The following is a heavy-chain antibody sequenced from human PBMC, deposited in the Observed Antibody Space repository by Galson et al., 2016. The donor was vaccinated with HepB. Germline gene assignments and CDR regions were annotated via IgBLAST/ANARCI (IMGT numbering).Heavy chain of an antibody. D-gene: IGHD2-2*01. J-gene: IGHJ6*03. CDR2: ISYDGFTK. V-gene: IGHV3-30*09. Sequence: SLRLSCAASGFTFNTYAMHWVRQAPGKGLEWVAVISYDGFTKLYADSVKGRLAISRDNSKNTLYLQMNSLRVEDTAVYYCARDYCSTTTCNVGTYFHMDVWGKGTTVTVSS. CDR1: GFTFNTYA. CDR3: ARDYCSTTTCNVGTYFHMDV.